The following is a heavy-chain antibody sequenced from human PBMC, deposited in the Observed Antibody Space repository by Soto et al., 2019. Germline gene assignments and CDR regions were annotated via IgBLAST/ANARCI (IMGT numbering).Heavy chain of an antibody. CDR2: ISGSGDST. D-gene: IGHD3-10*01. J-gene: IGHJ6*03. Sequence: EVQLLESGGGLVQPGGSLRLSCAASRFTFSRYAMSWVRQAPGKGLEWVSVISGSGDSTYYADSVKGRFTISRDNSKNTLDLQMNSLRAEXTXVYXCXXEGGSSSHYYYYYMDVWGKGTSVTVSS. CDR3: XXEGGSSSHYYYYYMDV. V-gene: IGHV3-23*01. CDR1: RFTFSRYA.